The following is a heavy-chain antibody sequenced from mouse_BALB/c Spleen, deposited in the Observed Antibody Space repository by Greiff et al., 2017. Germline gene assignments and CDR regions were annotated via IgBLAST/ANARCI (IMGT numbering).Heavy chain of an antibody. J-gene: IGHJ1*01. D-gene: IGHD1-2*01. CDR2: ISYDGSN. CDR3: ARSPPITTATPHGYCDV. Sequence: EVQLQQSGPGLVKPSQSLSLTCSVTGYSITSGYYWNWIRQFPGNKLEWMGDISYDGSNNYNPSLKNRISITRDTSKNQFFLKLNSVTTEDTATYYCARSPPITTATPHGYCDVWGAGTTVTVSS. CDR1: GYSITSGYY. V-gene: IGHV3-6*02.